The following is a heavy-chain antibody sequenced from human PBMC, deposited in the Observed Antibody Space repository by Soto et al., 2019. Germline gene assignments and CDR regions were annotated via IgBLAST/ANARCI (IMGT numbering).Heavy chain of an antibody. Sequence: VESLTISRNVAGYSFTSYWIVRVLQMPGNGLECMGIIYVGDSYTRYRPSLPGQFTISPDKSLSPAYLPWRSLKSSDTAMYYCARIVISGVSSSYYGMDVWGQVTTVTASS. D-gene: IGHD6-19*01. CDR3: ARIVISGVSSSYYGMDV. J-gene: IGHJ6*01. CDR2: IYVGDSYT. V-gene: IGHV5-51*01. CDR1: GYSFTSYW.